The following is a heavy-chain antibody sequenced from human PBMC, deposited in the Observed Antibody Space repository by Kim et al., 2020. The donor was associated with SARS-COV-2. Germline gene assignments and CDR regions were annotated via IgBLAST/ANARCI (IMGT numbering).Heavy chain of an antibody. CDR3: ARDSKSGYSSGWVEYYYYYGMDV. V-gene: IGHV4-39*07. CDR1: GGSISSSSYY. J-gene: IGHJ6*02. CDR2: IYYSGST. Sequence: SETLSLTCTVSGGSISSSSYYWGWIRQPPGKGLEWIGSIYYSGSTYYNPSLKSRVTISVDTSKNQFSLKLSSVTAADTAVYYCARDSKSGYSSGWVEYYYYYGMDVWGQGTTVTVSS. D-gene: IGHD6-19*01.